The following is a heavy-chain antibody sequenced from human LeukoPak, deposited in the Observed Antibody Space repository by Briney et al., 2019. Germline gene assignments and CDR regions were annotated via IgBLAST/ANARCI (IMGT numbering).Heavy chain of an antibody. V-gene: IGHV3-13*01. J-gene: IGHJ6*03. CDR1: GFTFSSYD. CDR3: ARAERYYYGPGSSLHYYYMDV. D-gene: IGHD3-10*01. CDR2: IGTAGDT. Sequence: GGSLRLSCAASGFTFSSYDMHWVRQATGKGLEWVSAIGTAGDTYYPGSVKGRFTISRENAKNSLYLQMNSLRAGDTAVYYCARAERYYYGPGSSLHYYYMDVWGKGTTVTISS.